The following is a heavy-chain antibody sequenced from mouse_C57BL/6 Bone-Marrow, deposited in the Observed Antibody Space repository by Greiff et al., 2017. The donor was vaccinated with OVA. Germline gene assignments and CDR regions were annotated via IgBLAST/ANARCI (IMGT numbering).Heavy chain of an antibody. Sequence: EVQLQESGPGLVKPSQSLSLTCSVPGYSITSGYYGVWFGLFPGNGRGWMSYIVYDGSNNYNPSLKNRISITRDTSKTQFFLKLNSVTTEDTATYYCLRYCYAMDYWGQGTSVTVSS. CDR3: LRYCYAMDY. V-gene: IGHV3-6*01. CDR1: GYSITSGYY. CDR2: IVYDGSN. J-gene: IGHJ4*01. D-gene: IGHD1-1*01.